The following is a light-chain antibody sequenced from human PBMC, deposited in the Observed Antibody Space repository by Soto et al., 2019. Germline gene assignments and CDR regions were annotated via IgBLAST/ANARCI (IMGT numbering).Light chain of an antibody. CDR1: QSVSSN. Sequence: EIVMTQSPATLSVSPGERATLSCRASQSVSSNLAWYQQKPGQAPSLLIYDISARATGIPTRFSGSGSGTEFTLTISSLQSEDFAVYYCQQYYTWPRTFGQGTRVEIK. CDR3: QQYYTWPRT. J-gene: IGKJ1*01. V-gene: IGKV3D-15*01. CDR2: DIS.